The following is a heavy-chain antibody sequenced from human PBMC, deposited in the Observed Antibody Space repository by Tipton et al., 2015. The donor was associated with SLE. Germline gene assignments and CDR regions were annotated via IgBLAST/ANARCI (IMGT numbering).Heavy chain of an antibody. D-gene: IGHD1-1*01. CDR3: ARGPETGNYGFLFDP. J-gene: IGHJ5*02. Sequence: SLRLSCAASGFTFSTYWMHWVRQAPGKGLVWVSHIENDGDYTNYADSVKGRFTISRDNAKNTLYLQMNSLRPEDMAVYYCARGPETGNYGFLFDPWGQGTLVTVSS. V-gene: IGHV3-74*01. CDR1: GFTFSTYW. CDR2: IENDGDYT.